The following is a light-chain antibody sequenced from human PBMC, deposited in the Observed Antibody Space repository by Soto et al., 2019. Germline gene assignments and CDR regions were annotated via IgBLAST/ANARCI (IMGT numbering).Light chain of an antibody. V-gene: IGKV3-20*01. CDR2: GAS. CDR1: QTINNNY. CDR3: QQYSMSPLT. Sequence: EIVLTQSPGTLSLSPGERATLSCRTSQTINNNYLAWYQQKPGQAPRLLIYGASSRTTGIPDRFSGSGSGTAFTLTISRLEPEDFAVYFCQQYSMSPLTFGQGTKLDIK. J-gene: IGKJ2*01.